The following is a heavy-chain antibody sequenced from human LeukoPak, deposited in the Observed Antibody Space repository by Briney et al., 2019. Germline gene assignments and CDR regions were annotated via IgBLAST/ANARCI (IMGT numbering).Heavy chain of an antibody. CDR3: ARDRLTSGSYFFDY. D-gene: IGHD1-26*01. CDR2: IWHDGSYE. V-gene: IGHV3-33*01. Sequence: GRSLRLSCAASGFTFSRYGMHWVRQAPGKGLEWVAVIWHDGSYEYYADSVKGRFTISRDSSKNTLYLQMNSLRAEDTAVYYCARDRLTSGSYFFDYWGQGTLVTVSS. J-gene: IGHJ4*02. CDR1: GFTFSRYG.